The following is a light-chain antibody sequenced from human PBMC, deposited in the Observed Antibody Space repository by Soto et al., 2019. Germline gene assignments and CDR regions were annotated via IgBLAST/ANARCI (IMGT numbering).Light chain of an antibody. CDR1: SSNIGNNA. V-gene: IGLV1-36*01. Sequence: QSVLTQPPSVSEAPRQRVTISCSGSSSNIGNNAVNWYQQLPGKAPTLLIYYDDLMPSGVSARFSGSNTGTSASLAISGRESEDEADYYCSAWYDSLNGPVFGGGTKLTVL. CDR2: YDD. J-gene: IGLJ2*01. CDR3: SAWYDSLNGPV.